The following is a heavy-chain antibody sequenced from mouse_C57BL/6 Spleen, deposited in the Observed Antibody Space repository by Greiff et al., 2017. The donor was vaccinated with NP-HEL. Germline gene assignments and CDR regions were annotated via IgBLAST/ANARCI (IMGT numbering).Heavy chain of an antibody. CDR3: ARDDYDWFAY. J-gene: IGHJ3*01. V-gene: IGHV1-64*01. D-gene: IGHD2-4*01. CDR2: IHPNSGST. Sequence: VQLQQPGAELVKPGASVKLSCKASGYTFTSYWMPWVKQRPGQGLEWIGMIHPNSGSTNYNEKFKSKATLTVDKSSSTAYMQLSSLTSEDSAVYYCARDDYDWFAYWGQGTLVTVSA. CDR1: GYTFTSYW.